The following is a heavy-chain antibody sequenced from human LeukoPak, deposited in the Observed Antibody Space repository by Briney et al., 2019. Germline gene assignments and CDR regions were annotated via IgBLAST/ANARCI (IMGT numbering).Heavy chain of an antibody. J-gene: IGHJ4*02. D-gene: IGHD3-16*01. Sequence: PSETLSLTCTVSGGSISSYYWSWIRQPPGKGLEWIGYIYYSGSTNYNPSLKSRVTISVDTSKNQFSLKLSSVTAADTAVHYCARQRHWGTFDYWGQGTLVTVSS. V-gene: IGHV4-59*01. CDR1: GGSISSYY. CDR2: IYYSGST. CDR3: ARQRHWGTFDY.